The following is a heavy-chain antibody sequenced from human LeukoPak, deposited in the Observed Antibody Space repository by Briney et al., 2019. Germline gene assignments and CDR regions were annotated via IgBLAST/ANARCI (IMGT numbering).Heavy chain of an antibody. CDR3: AREAGPAYYGIVGATSPGGHDY. CDR2: ISAYNGNT. J-gene: IGHJ4*02. V-gene: IGHV1-18*01. D-gene: IGHD1-26*01. CDR1: GYTFTSYG. Sequence: ASVKVSCKASGYTFTSYGISWVRQAPGQGLEWMGWISAYNGNTYYAQKLQGRVTVTTDTSTSTAYMELRSLRSDDTAVYYCAREAGPAYYGIVGATSPGGHDYWGQGTLVTVSS.